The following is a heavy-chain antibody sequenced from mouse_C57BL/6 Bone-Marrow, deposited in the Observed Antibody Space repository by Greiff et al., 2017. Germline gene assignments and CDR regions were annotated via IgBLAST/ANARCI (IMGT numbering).Heavy chain of an antibody. D-gene: IGHD1-1*01. J-gene: IGHJ1*03. Sequence: EVQLKESEGGLVQPGSSMKLSCTASGFTFSDYYMAWVRQVPEKGLEWVANINYDGSSTYYLDSLKSRFIISRDNAKNILYLQMSSLKSEDTATDYCARDAGVYYYGSSYFDFWGTGTTVTVSS. V-gene: IGHV5-16*01. CDR3: ARDAGVYYYGSSYFDF. CDR2: INYDGSST. CDR1: GFTFSDYY.